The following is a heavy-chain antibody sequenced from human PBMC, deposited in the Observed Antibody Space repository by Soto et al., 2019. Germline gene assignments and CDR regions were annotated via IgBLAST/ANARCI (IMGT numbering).Heavy chain of an antibody. Sequence: GGSLRLSCAASGFTFSNYAMHWVRQAPGKGLEYVSAISSNGGSTYYANSVKGRFTISRDISNNTLYLQMGSLSAEDLAVYYCARGRGSSTYDAFDIWGRWTMVTVSS. CDR1: GFTFSNYA. CDR2: ISSNGGST. D-gene: IGHD6-13*01. J-gene: IGHJ3*02. V-gene: IGHV3-64*01. CDR3: ARGRGSSTYDAFDI.